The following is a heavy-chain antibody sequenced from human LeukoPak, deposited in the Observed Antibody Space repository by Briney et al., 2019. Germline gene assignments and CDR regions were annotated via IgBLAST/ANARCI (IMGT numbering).Heavy chain of an antibody. CDR1: GFSFSSRW. Sequence: GGSLRLSWAASGFSFSSRWMHWVRQAPGKGLVWVSRINADGTITTYADSVKGRLTISRDNAKNTLYLQMNGLRADDTAVYYCVRDLGPGDSWGQGTLVTVSS. CDR2: INADGTIT. V-gene: IGHV3-74*03. D-gene: IGHD3-10*01. CDR3: VRDLGPGDS. J-gene: IGHJ4*02.